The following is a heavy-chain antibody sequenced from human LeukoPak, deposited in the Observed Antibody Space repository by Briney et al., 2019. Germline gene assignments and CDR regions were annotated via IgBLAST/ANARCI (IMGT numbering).Heavy chain of an antibody. Sequence: GESLKISCKGSGYSFTNYWIAWVRQMPGKGLEWMGIIYPGDSDTRYSPSFQGQVTISADKSISTAYLQWSSLKASDTAIYYCARPPYSSGWDAFDYWGQGTLVTVSS. D-gene: IGHD6-25*01. V-gene: IGHV5-51*01. CDR1: GYSFTNYW. J-gene: IGHJ4*02. CDR3: ARPPYSSGWDAFDY. CDR2: IYPGDSDT.